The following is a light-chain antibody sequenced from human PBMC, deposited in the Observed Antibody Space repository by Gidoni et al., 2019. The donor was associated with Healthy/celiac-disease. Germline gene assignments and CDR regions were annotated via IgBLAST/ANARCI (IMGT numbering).Light chain of an antibody. J-gene: IGKJ1*01. V-gene: IGKV1-5*01. CDR3: QQYNSYTWT. CDR1: QSISSW. CDR2: DAS. Sequence: GDRVTITCRASQSISSWLAWYQQKPGKAPKLLIYDASSLESGVPSRFSGSGSGTEFTLTISSLQPDDFATYDCQQYNSYTWTFGQGTKVEIK.